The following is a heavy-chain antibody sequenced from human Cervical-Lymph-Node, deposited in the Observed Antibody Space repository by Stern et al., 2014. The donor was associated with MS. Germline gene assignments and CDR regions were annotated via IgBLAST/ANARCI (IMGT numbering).Heavy chain of an antibody. D-gene: IGHD4-17*01. J-gene: IGHJ6*02. V-gene: IGHV4-4*07. CDR1: VGSISDYY. Sequence: QLQLQESGPGLVTPSETLSLTCTVSVGSISDYYWNWIRQPAGKGLEWIGRIYSSGDTNYNPSLKSRFTMSVYTPKNQFSLNLTSLSAADTAVYYCARQTSVTSSLNFYYGMDVWCQGTTVTVSS. CDR3: ARQTSVTSSLNFYYGMDV. CDR2: IYSSGDT.